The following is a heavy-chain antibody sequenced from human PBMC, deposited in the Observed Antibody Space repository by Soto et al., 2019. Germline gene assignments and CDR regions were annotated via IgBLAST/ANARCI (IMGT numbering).Heavy chain of an antibody. Sequence: QVQLQESGPGLVKPSQTLSLTCTVSGGSISSGGYYWSWIHQHPGRGLEWIGYIYYSGSTYYNPSLKSRVTISVDTSKNQFSLKLSSVTAADTAVYYCARGSLTTVTIDAFDIWGQGTMVTVSS. V-gene: IGHV4-31*03. CDR3: ARGSLTTVTIDAFDI. J-gene: IGHJ3*02. CDR2: IYYSGST. CDR1: GGSISSGGYY. D-gene: IGHD4-17*01.